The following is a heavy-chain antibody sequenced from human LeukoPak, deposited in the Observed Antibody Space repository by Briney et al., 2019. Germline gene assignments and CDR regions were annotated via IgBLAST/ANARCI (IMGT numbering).Heavy chain of an antibody. J-gene: IGHJ4*02. Sequence: ASVKVSCKASGYRFTGYYMHWVRQAPGQGLEWMGWINPNSGDSHHAQKFQGRVTMTRDTSISTAYMELSRLRSDDTAVYYCAREIGGILVFDYWGQGTLVTVSS. CDR3: AREIGGILVFDY. V-gene: IGHV1-2*02. D-gene: IGHD5-18*01. CDR2: INPNSGDS. CDR1: GYRFTGYY.